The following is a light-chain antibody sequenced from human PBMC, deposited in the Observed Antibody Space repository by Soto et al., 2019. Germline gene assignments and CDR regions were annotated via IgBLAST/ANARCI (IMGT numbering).Light chain of an antibody. J-gene: IGKJ4*01. Sequence: DIQLTQSPSFLSASVGDRVTITCRASQGIRSYLAWYQQKPGKAPKLLIYAASTLQSGVPARFSGSGSGTEFFLTISSLQSEDFAVYYCQYYNNWLGAFGGGTKVEIK. CDR2: AAS. V-gene: IGKV1-9*01. CDR3: QYYNNWLGA. CDR1: QGIRSY.